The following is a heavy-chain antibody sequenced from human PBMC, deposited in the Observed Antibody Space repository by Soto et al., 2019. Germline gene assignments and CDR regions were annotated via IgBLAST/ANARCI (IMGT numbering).Heavy chain of an antibody. J-gene: IGHJ4*02. CDR2: ISYDGSNK. CDR3: AKDQGCRSGSCYPWYFDY. Sequence: PGGSLRLSCAASGFTFSSYGMHWVRQAPGKGLEWVAVISYDGSNKYYADSVKGRFTISRDNSKNTLYLQMNSLRAEDTAVYYCAKDQGCRSGSCYPWYFDYWGQGTLVTVSS. CDR1: GFTFSSYG. V-gene: IGHV3-30*18. D-gene: IGHD2-15*01.